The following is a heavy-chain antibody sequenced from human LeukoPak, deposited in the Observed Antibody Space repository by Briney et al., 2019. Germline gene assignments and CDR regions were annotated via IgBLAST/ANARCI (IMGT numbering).Heavy chain of an antibody. CDR1: GDSVSSNSAA. Sequence: SQTLSLTCAISGDSVSSNSAAWNWIRQSPSRGLEWLGRTYYRSKWYNGYAVFVKSRISVNPDTSKNQFSLKLSSVTAADTAVYYCARGGLWPQKFDPWGQGTLVTVSS. CDR2: TYYRSKWYN. D-gene: IGHD5-18*01. V-gene: IGHV6-1*01. CDR3: ARGGLWPQKFDP. J-gene: IGHJ5*02.